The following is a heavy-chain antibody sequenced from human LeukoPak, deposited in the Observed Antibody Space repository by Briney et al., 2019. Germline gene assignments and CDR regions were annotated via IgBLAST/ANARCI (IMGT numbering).Heavy chain of an antibody. Sequence: GGSLRLSCAVSGFTFSDYHMSWIRQAPGEGLEWVSYISSSGSNIYYADSVKGRFTISRDNTKKSLYLQMKSLRADDTAVYYCARDSSSGYYYWFDPWGQGTLVTVSS. V-gene: IGHV3-11*01. J-gene: IGHJ5*02. CDR1: GFTFSDYH. CDR2: ISSSGSNI. CDR3: ARDSSSGYYYWFDP. D-gene: IGHD3-22*01.